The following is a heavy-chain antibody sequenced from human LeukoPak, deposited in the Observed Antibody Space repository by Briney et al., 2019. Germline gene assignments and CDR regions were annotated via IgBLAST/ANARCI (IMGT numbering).Heavy chain of an antibody. D-gene: IGHD3-3*01. J-gene: IGHJ4*02. CDR1: GYTFTSYA. CDR2: ISGYTANT. Sequence: ASVKVSCKTSGYTFTSYAISWVRQAPGQGLEWMGWISGYTANTNYAQKFQGRVTMTTDTSTSTAYMELRSLRSDDTAIYYCARADITIFGVVIPSDYWGQGTLVTVSS. V-gene: IGHV1-18*01. CDR3: ARADITIFGVVIPSDY.